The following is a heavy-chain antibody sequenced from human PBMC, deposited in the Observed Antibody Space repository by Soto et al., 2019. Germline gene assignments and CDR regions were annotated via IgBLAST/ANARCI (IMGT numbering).Heavy chain of an antibody. J-gene: IGHJ4*02. CDR2: IGGSGDNT. CDR1: GFTFSSYA. D-gene: IGHD1-20*01. Sequence: EVQLSESGGGLVQPGGSLRLSCAASGFTFSSYAISWVRQAPGKGLEWVSAIGGSGDNTYYADSVRGRFTISRDNSRNTLYLQMNSLRAEDTALYYCAKTITGYFWAGDSWGRGTLVTVSS. CDR3: AKTITGYFWAGDS. V-gene: IGHV3-23*01.